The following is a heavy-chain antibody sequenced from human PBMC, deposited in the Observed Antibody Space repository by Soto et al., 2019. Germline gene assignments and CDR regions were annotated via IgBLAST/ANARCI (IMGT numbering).Heavy chain of an antibody. J-gene: IGHJ4*02. CDR3: ASGSSASAYIDY. CDR2: IWYDGSNK. D-gene: IGHD6-13*01. V-gene: IGHV3-33*01. CDR1: GFTFSSYG. Sequence: PGGSLRLSCAASGFTFSSYGMHWVRQAPGKGLEWVAVIWYDGSNKYYADSVKGRFTISRDNSKNTLYLQMNSLRAEDTAVYYCASGSSASAYIDYWGQGTLVTVSS.